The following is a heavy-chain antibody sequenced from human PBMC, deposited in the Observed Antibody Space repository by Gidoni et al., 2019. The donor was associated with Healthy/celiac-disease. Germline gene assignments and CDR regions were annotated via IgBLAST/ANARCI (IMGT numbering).Heavy chain of an antibody. CDR2: IYYSGST. CDR1: GGSISSYY. V-gene: IGHV4-59*08. J-gene: IGHJ2*01. Sequence: QVQLQESGPGLVKPSETLSLTCTVSGGSISSYYWSWIRQPPGKGLEWIGYIYYSGSTNYNPSLKSRVTISVDTSKNQFSLKLSSVTAADTAVYYCARFVRDGYNTWYFDLWGRGTLVTVSS. CDR3: ARFVRDGYNTWYFDL. D-gene: IGHD5-12*01.